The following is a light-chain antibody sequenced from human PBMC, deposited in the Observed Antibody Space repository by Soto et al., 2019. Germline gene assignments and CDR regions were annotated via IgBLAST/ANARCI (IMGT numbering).Light chain of an antibody. Sequence: EIVLTQSPATLSLSPGERATLSCRASQSVSSSLAWCQHKPGQAPRLLIYDASNRATGIPARFSGSGSGTDFTLTISGLEPEEFAIYYCQKRSNWPRTFGQGTKLEIK. CDR2: DAS. J-gene: IGKJ2*01. CDR1: QSVSSS. V-gene: IGKV3-11*01. CDR3: QKRSNWPRT.